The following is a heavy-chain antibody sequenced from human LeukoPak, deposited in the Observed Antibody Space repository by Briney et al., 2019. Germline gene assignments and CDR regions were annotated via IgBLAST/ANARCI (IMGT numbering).Heavy chain of an antibody. Sequence: SETLSLTCTVSGGSISSGGYYWSWIRQPPGKGPEWIGYIYHSGSTYYNPSLKSRVTISVDRSKNQFSLKLSSVTAADTAVYYCARAGLEYSSSSWAMVWGQGTLVTVSS. CDR2: IYHSGST. CDR3: ARAGLEYSSSSWAMV. CDR1: GGSISSGGYY. V-gene: IGHV4-30-2*01. D-gene: IGHD6-6*01. J-gene: IGHJ4*02.